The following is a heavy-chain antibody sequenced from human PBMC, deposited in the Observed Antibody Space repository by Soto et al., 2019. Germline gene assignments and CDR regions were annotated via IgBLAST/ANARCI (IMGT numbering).Heavy chain of an antibody. CDR3: ARDHGYSNYADYYYGMDV. J-gene: IGHJ6*02. CDR1: GGTFSSYA. D-gene: IGHD4-4*01. V-gene: IGHV1-69*13. Sequence: ASVKVSCKASGGTFSSYAISWVRQAPGQGLEWMGGIIPIFGTANYAQKFQGRVTITADESTSTAYMELSSLRSEDTAVYYCARDHGYSNYADYYYGMDVWGQGTTVTAP. CDR2: IIPIFGTA.